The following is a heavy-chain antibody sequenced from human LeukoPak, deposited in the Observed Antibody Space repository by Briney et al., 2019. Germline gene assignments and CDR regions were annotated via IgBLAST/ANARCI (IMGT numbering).Heavy chain of an antibody. CDR3: ARRSSGWHLGWFDP. CDR2: IYYSGST. D-gene: IGHD6-19*01. Sequence: SETLSLTCTVSGGSIRSSYYYWGWIRQPPGKGLEWIGSIYYSGSTYYNPSLKSRVTISVDTSKNQFSLKLSSVTAADTAVYYCARRSSGWHLGWFDPWGQGTLVTVSS. V-gene: IGHV4-39*01. CDR1: GGSIRSSYYY. J-gene: IGHJ5*02.